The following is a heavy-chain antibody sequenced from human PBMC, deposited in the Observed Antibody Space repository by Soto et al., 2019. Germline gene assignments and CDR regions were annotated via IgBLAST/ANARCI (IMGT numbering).Heavy chain of an antibody. D-gene: IGHD3-10*01. J-gene: IGHJ4*02. CDR3: ARTYGRNFDY. Sequence: QVQLQASGPGLVKPSETLSLTCTVSGGSISSYYWSWIRQPPGKGLEWIGYIYYSGSTNYNPSLKSRVTISVDTSKNQFSLKLSSVTAADTALYDCARTYGRNFDYWGQGTLVTVSS. CDR1: GGSISSYY. V-gene: IGHV4-59*01. CDR2: IYYSGST.